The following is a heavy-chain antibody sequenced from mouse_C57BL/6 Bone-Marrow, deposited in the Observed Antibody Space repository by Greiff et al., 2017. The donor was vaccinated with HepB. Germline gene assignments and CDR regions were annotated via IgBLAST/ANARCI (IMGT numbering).Heavy chain of an antibody. CDR1: GYTFTDYE. J-gene: IGHJ3*01. CDR3: ARNKWLRFAY. V-gene: IGHV1-15*01. CDR2: IDPETGGT. Sequence: QVHVKQSGAELVRPGASVTLSCKASGYTFTDYEMHWVKQTPVHGLEWIGAIDPETGGTAYNQKFKGKAILTADKSSSTAYMELRSLTSEDSAVYYCARNKWLRFAYWGQGTLVTVSA. D-gene: IGHD2-2*01.